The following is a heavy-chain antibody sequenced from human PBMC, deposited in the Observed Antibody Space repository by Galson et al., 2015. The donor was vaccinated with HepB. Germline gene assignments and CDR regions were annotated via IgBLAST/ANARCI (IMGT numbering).Heavy chain of an antibody. CDR3: ARSKWFGELLNFDY. CDR1: GGSISSGGYY. CDR2: IYYSGST. V-gene: IGHV4-31*03. Sequence: TLSLTCTVSGGSISSGGYYWSWIRQHPGTGLEWIGYIYYSGSTYYNPSLKSRVTISVDTSKNQFSLKLSSVTAADTAVYYCARSKWFGELLNFDYWGQGTLVTVSS. D-gene: IGHD3-10*01. J-gene: IGHJ4*02.